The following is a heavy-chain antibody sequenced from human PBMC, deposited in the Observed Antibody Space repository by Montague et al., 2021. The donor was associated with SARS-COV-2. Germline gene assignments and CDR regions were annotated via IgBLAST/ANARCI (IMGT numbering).Heavy chain of an antibody. V-gene: IGHV6-1*01. CDR2: TYYRSKWYN. D-gene: IGHD1-1*01. CDR1: GDSVSSNSAT. Sequence: CAISGDSVSSNSATWNWVRQSPSRGLEWLGRTYYRSKWYNDYAVSVRGRVTINPDTSKNQFSLQLNSVTPEDTAIYYCTSGREGNYNVTDVWGQGTTVTVSS. CDR3: TSGREGNYNVTDV. J-gene: IGHJ6*02.